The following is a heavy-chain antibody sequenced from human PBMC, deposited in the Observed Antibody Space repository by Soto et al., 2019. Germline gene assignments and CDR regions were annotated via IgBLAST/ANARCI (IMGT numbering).Heavy chain of an antibody. CDR3: AREQYNWKI. CDR2: VFHTGNT. D-gene: IGHD1-20*01. CDR1: GDFIGSYY. J-gene: IGHJ4*02. V-gene: IGHV4-59*01. Sequence: SETLSLTCSVSGDFIGSYYWTWTRQPPGKGMQCIGYVFHTGNTNYNPTLKSRVTISEDASKNQVSLRLTSVTSADTAVYFCAREQYNWKIWGQGTLVTVSS.